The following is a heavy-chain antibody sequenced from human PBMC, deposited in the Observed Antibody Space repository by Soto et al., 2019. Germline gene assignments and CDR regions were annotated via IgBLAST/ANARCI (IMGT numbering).Heavy chain of an antibody. CDR1: GFTFSDHY. V-gene: IGHV3-72*01. J-gene: IGHJ6*04. CDR2: ITNKANSYTT. CDR3: TRVKLCSSAGCYRVLEV. D-gene: IGHD2-2*01. Sequence: EVQLVESGGGLVQPGGSLRLSCAASGFTFSDHYMDWVRQAPGKGLAWVGRITNKANSYTTEYAASAKGRFTISRDDSRRSLYLQMISLRAEDTAVYYCTRVKLCSSAGCYRVLEVWGKGTTVTVSS.